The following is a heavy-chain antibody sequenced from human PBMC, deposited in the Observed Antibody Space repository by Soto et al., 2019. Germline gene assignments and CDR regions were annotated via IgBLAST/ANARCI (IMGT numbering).Heavy chain of an antibody. J-gene: IGHJ4*02. CDR3: ARPLISGSLVFDY. V-gene: IGHV3-30*05. CDR1: GFTFSTND. CDR2: VSFDGSNK. D-gene: IGHD2-15*01. Sequence: SGGSLRLSCVASGFTFSTNDIHWVRQAPGKGLEWVAVVSFDGSNKYYADSVKGRFTISRDNSRNTVYLQTNSLRAEGTAVYYCARPLISGSLVFDYWGQGTLVTVSS.